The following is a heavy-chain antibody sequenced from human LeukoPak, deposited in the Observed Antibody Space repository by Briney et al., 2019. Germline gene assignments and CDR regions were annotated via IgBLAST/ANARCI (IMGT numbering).Heavy chain of an antibody. V-gene: IGHV3-48*02. D-gene: IGHD2-8*02. Sequence: GGSLRLSCAASGFTFKTYSMNWVRQAPGKGLEWVSHISGGGSTIFYADSVKGRFTISRDNATNSLYLQMNSLRDEDTAVYFCARDSGGSYTPLDYWGQGTLVTVSS. J-gene: IGHJ4*02. CDR3: ARDSGGSYTPLDY. CDR2: ISGGGSTI. CDR1: GFTFKTYS.